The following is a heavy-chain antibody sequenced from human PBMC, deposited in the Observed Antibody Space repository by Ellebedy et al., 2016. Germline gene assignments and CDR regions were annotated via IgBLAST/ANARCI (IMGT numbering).Heavy chain of an antibody. V-gene: IGHV3-23*01. CDR2: ISGSGGST. CDR3: AKACSSTSCYKFDP. Sequence: GESLKISCAASGFTFSSYAMSWVRQAPGKGLEWVSAISGSGGSTYYADSVKGRFSISRDNSKNTLYLQMNSLRAEDTAVYYCAKACSSTSCYKFDPWGQGTLVTVSS. CDR1: GFTFSSYA. J-gene: IGHJ5*02. D-gene: IGHD2-2*02.